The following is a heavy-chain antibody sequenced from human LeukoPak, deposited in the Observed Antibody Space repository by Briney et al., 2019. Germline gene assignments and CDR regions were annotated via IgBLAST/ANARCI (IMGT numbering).Heavy chain of an antibody. CDR3: ARARKYYYDSSGLYYFDY. V-gene: IGHV4-34*01. Sequence: SETLSLTCAVYGGSFSGYYWSWIRQPPGKGLEWIGEINYSGSTNYNPSLKSRVTISVDTSKNQFSLKLSSVTAADTAVYYCARARKYYYDSSGLYYFDYWGQGTLVTVSS. CDR1: GGSFSGYY. J-gene: IGHJ4*02. CDR2: INYSGST. D-gene: IGHD3-22*01.